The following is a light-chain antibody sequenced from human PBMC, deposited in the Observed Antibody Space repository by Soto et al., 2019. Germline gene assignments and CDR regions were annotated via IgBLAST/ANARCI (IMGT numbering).Light chain of an antibody. Sequence: EIVMTQSPATLSVSPGERATLSCRASQSVSSSYLAWYQQKPGQAPRLLIYGASTRATGIAGRFSGSGSGTEFTLTISSLQSEDVAIYYCHQYNNWPPETFGQGTKVDI. J-gene: IGKJ1*01. V-gene: IGKV3-15*01. CDR1: QSVSSSY. CDR3: HQYNNWPPET. CDR2: GAS.